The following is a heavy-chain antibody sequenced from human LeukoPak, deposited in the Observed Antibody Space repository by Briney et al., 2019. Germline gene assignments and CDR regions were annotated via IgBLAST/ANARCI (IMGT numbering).Heavy chain of an antibody. CDR3: ARDRLLRTV. J-gene: IGHJ4*02. V-gene: IGHV4-59*01. CDR1: GGSISSYY. Sequence: SQTLSLTCTVSGGSISSYYWSWIRQPPGKGLEWIGYIYYSGSTNYNPSLKSRVTISVDTSKNQFSLKLSSVTAADTAVYYCARDRLLRTVWGQGTLVTVSS. CDR2: IYYSGST. D-gene: IGHD3-22*01.